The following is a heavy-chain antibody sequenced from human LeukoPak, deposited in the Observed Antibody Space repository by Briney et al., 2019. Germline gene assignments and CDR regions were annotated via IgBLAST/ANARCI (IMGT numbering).Heavy chain of an antibody. Sequence: SETLSLTCTVSGGSISSYYWSWIRQPAGKGLDWIGRIYTSGSTNYNPSLKSRVTISVDKSKNQFSLKLSSVTAADTAVYYCAKAWGATSPFDYWGQGTLVTVSS. D-gene: IGHD1-26*01. CDR1: GGSISSYY. CDR3: AKAWGATSPFDY. V-gene: IGHV4-4*07. CDR2: IYTSGST. J-gene: IGHJ4*02.